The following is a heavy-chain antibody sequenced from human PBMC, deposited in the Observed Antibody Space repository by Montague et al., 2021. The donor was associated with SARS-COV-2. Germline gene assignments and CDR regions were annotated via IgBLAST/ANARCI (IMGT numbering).Heavy chain of an antibody. D-gene: IGHD4-17*01. CDR1: GFSRNTSGEG. J-gene: IGHJ5*02. CDR2: SYWDDEK. CDR3: ARYGDYGSWFDP. V-gene: IGHV2-5*02. Sequence: PALVKPTQTLTLTCTFSGFSRNTSGEGVGWVRQPPGKALEWLALSYWDDEKRYSPSRKSRSTISKDTTKNEVVLTVANMDPVDTATYYCARYGDYGSWFDPWGQGTLVTVSS.